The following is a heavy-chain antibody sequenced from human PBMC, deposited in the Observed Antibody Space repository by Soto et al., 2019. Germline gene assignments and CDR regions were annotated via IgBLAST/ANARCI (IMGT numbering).Heavy chain of an antibody. D-gene: IGHD3-10*01. Sequence: QVQLVQSGAEVKKPGASVKVSCKASGYTFTSYGVSWVRQAPGQGLEWMGWISGYNGNTNYAQKLQGRVTITTDTSTSTAYMELRSLRSDDTAVYYCARAGKYYYGSGSPYYDGMDVWGQGITVTVSS. CDR3: ARAGKYYYGSGSPYYDGMDV. V-gene: IGHV1-18*04. J-gene: IGHJ6*02. CDR2: ISGYNGNT. CDR1: GYTFTSYG.